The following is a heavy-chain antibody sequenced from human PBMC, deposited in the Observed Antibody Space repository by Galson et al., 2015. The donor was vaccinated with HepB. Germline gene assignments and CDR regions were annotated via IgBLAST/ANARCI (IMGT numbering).Heavy chain of an antibody. J-gene: IGHJ4*02. D-gene: IGHD2-2*01. CDR3: ARLRRGSPAVFEY. V-gene: IGHV5-51*01. Sequence: QSGAEVKKPGESLKISCRGSGSTFTSYWIGWVRQMPGTRLEYMGIIYPGDSNTKYSPSFQGQVTISADKSISTAYLQWSSLKASDTAMYYCARLRRGSPAVFEYWGQGTLVTVSS. CDR1: GSTFTSYW. CDR2: IYPGDSNT.